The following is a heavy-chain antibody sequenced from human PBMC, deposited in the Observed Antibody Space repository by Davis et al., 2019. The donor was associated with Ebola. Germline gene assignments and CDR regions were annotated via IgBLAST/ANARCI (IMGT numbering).Heavy chain of an antibody. CDR1: GFTFSSYA. D-gene: IGHD3-10*01. CDR2: IRSKANSYAT. Sequence: GESLKISCAASGFTFSSYAMSWVRQAPGKGLEWVGRIRSKANSYATAYAASVKGRFTISRDDSKNTAYLQMNSLKTEDTAVYYCTKNGERGVDYWGQGTLVTVSS. CDR3: TKNGERGVDY. J-gene: IGHJ4*02. V-gene: IGHV3-73*01.